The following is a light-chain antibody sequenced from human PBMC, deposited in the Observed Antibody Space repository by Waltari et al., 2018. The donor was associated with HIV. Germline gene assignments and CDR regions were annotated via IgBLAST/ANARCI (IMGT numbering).Light chain of an antibody. CDR2: DDS. CDR3: QVWDSSSDHRGVV. J-gene: IGLJ2*01. Sequence: SYVLTQPPSVSVAPGQTARMTCGGNNIGSKSVHWSWQRPGQAPVLAASDDSDRPSGIPELFSGSNSGNTATLTISRVEAGDEADYYCQVWDSSSDHRGVVFGGGTNLTVL. V-gene: IGLV3-21*02. CDR1: NIGSKS.